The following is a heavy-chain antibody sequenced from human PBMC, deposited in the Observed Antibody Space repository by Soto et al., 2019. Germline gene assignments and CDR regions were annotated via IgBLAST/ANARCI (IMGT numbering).Heavy chain of an antibody. CDR2: IYWDDDK. J-gene: IGHJ4*02. V-gene: IGHV2-5*02. D-gene: IGHD6-6*01. CDR3: AHSPYSSSSYYFDY. CDR1: GFSLSTSGVG. Sequence: QITLKESGPTLVKPTQTLTLTCTFSGFSLSTSGVGVGWIRQPPGKALEWLALIYWDDDKRDSPSLKSRLTITKDTTKNNVVLTMTKLDPVDTATYHCAHSPYSSSSYYFDYWRQGTLDTVSS.